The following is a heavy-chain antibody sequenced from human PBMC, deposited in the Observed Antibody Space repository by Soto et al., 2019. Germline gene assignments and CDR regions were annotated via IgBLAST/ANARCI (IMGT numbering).Heavy chain of an antibody. Sequence: GESLKISCKGSGYSFTSYWIGWVRQMPGKGLEWMGIIYPGDSDTRYSPSFQGQATISADKSISTAYLQWSSLKASDTAMYYCALYTTNYYYGMDVWGQGTTVTVSS. CDR3: ALYTTNYYYGMDV. CDR2: IYPGDSDT. CDR1: GYSFTSYW. D-gene: IGHD1-1*01. V-gene: IGHV5-51*01. J-gene: IGHJ6*02.